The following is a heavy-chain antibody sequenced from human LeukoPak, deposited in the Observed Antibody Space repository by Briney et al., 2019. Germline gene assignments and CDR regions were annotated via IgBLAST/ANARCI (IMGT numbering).Heavy chain of an antibody. CDR2: INPNSGGT. Sequence: ASVKVSCKASGYTLTGYYMHWVRKAPGQGLEWMGWINPNSGGTNYAQKFQGRVTMTRDTSISTAYVELSRLRSDDTAVYYCARGPSSPTVTVDYWGQGTLVTVSS. D-gene: IGHD4-17*01. J-gene: IGHJ4*02. CDR1: GYTLTGYY. CDR3: ARGPSSPTVTVDY. V-gene: IGHV1-2*02.